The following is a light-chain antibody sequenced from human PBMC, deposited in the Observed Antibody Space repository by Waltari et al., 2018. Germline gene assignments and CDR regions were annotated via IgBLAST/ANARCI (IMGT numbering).Light chain of an antibody. Sequence: EIVLTQSPGTLSLSPGERATFSCRASQSVGKSLACYQQRPGQAPRLLIYDASTRATGTPGRFSGSGFGTDFSLAISSLEPEDFAVYFCQHYVNLPVTFGQGTKVEI. V-gene: IGKV3-20*01. J-gene: IGKJ1*01. CDR1: QSVGKS. CDR3: QHYVNLPVT. CDR2: DAS.